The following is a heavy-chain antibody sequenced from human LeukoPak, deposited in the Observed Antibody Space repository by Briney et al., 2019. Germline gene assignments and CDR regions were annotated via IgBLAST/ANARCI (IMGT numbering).Heavy chain of an antibody. CDR1: GFTFSSYS. CDR2: ISSSSSYI. V-gene: IGHV3-21*01. CDR3: ARGVWGAAAGTGYYYYYMDV. J-gene: IGHJ6*03. Sequence: PGGSLRLSCAASGFTFSSYSMNWVRQAPGKGLEWVSSISSSSSYIYYADSVRGRFTISRDNAKNSLYLQINSLRAEDTAVYYCARGVWGAAAGTGYYYYYMDVWGKGTTVTISS. D-gene: IGHD6-13*01.